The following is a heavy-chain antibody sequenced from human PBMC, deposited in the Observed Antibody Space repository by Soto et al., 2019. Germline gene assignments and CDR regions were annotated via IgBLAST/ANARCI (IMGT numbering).Heavy chain of an antibody. D-gene: IGHD2-2*01. Sequence: SAALCLTWPVSGGSISSYYWSWSRQPPGKGLEWIGYISYSGSTNYNPSLKSRVTVSVDTSKNQFSLRLSSVTAADTAVYYCARGRHAYVTLDYWGQGTLVTVSS. J-gene: IGHJ4*02. CDR2: ISYSGST. CDR3: ARGRHAYVTLDY. CDR1: GGSISSYY. V-gene: IGHV4-59*01.